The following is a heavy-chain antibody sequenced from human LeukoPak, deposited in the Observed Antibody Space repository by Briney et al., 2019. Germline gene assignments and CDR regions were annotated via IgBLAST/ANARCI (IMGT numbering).Heavy chain of an antibody. J-gene: IGHJ4*02. V-gene: IGHV4-59*01. CDR3: ARALGGSSLDY. CDR1: GGSISSYY. Sequence: PSETLSLTCTVSGGSISSYYWSWIRQPPGKGLEWIGYIYYSGSTNYNPSLKSRVTISVDTSKNQFSLKLSSVTAADTAVYYCARALGGSSLDYWGQGTLVTVSS. D-gene: IGHD3-16*01. CDR2: IYYSGST.